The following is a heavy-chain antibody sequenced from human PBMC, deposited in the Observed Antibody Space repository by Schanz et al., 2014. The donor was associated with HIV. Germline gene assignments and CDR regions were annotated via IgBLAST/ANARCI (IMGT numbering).Heavy chain of an antibody. D-gene: IGHD3-16*01. CDR3: ARGNDFFGGVPDY. Sequence: EVQLVESGGGLIQPGGSLRLTCVASGFTVSSNYMTWVRQAPGKGLEWVSVLYSGGRKYYADAVKGRFTISRDSSKNTVYLDMNSLRAEDTAVYYCARGNDFFGGVPDYWGQGTLVSVSP. J-gene: IGHJ4*02. V-gene: IGHV3-53*01. CDR2: LYSGGRK. CDR1: GFTVSSNY.